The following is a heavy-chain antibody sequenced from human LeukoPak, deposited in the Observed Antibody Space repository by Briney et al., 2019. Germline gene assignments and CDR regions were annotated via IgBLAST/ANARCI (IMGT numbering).Heavy chain of an antibody. V-gene: IGHV4-39*01. CDR1: GASISSSSYH. Sequence: SETLSLTCNVSGASISSSSYHWDWIRQPPGKGLEWIGSVYYSGTTYYNPSLKSRVTISVDTSKNQFSLKPTSVTAADTAVYYCARPSPTVTPKAFDIWGQGTMVTVSS. D-gene: IGHD4-17*01. CDR3: ARPSPTVTPKAFDI. J-gene: IGHJ3*02. CDR2: VYYSGTT.